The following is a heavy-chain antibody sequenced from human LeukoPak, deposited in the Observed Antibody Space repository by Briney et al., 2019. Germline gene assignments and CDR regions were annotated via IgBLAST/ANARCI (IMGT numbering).Heavy chain of an antibody. CDR2: ISAYNGNT. J-gene: IGHJ3*02. Sequence: GASVKVSCKASGYTFTSYGISWVRQAPGQGLEWMGWISAYNGNTNYAQKLQGRVTMTTDTSTSTAYMELRSLRSDDTAVYYCAREVEIVVVPAAYYAFDIWGQGTMVTVSS. D-gene: IGHD2-2*01. CDR3: AREVEIVVVPAAYYAFDI. CDR1: GYTFTSYG. V-gene: IGHV1-18*04.